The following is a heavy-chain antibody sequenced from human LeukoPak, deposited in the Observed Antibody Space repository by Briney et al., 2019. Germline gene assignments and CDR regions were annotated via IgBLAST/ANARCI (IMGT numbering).Heavy chain of an antibody. D-gene: IGHD3-22*01. CDR1: GGTFSSYA. Sequence: GSSVKVSCKASGGTFSSYAISWVRQAPGQGLEWMGGIIPIFGTANYAQKFQGRVTITADKSTSTAYMELSSLRSEDTAVYYCASSPKWLLQNWFDPWGQGTLVTVSS. J-gene: IGHJ5*02. CDR2: IIPIFGTA. V-gene: IGHV1-69*06. CDR3: ASSPKWLLQNWFDP.